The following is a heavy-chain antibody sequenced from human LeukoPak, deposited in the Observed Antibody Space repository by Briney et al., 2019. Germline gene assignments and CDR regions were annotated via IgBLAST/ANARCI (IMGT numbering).Heavy chain of an antibody. Sequence: GGSLRLSCAASGFTFTTYVMTWVRQAPGKGLEWVSAISGRGLTTYYADSVKGRFTTSRDNSKNTLDLQMNSLRAEDTAVYYCAKGYDFWSGSEYFQDWGQGTLVTVSS. CDR2: ISGRGLTT. J-gene: IGHJ1*01. CDR1: GFTFTTYV. V-gene: IGHV3-23*01. D-gene: IGHD3-3*01. CDR3: AKGYDFWSGSEYFQD.